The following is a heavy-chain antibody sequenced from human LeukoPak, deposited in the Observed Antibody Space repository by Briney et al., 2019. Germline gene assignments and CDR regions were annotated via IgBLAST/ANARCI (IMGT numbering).Heavy chain of an antibody. J-gene: IGHJ6*03. V-gene: IGHV3-9*01. D-gene: IGHD1-7*01. CDR1: GFTFDDYA. Sequence: GGSLRLSCAASGFTFDDYAMHWVRQAPGKGLEWVSGISWNSGSIGYADSVKGRFTISRDNAKNSLYLQMNRLRAEDTALYYCAKAGGLELRLGYYYYMDVWGKGTTVTVSS. CDR2: ISWNSGSI. CDR3: AKAGGLELRLGYYYYMDV.